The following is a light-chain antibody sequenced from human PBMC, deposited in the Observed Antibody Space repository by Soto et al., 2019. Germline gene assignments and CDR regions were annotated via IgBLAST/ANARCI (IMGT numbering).Light chain of an antibody. J-gene: IGLJ1*01. CDR2: DVS. CDR3: SSYTSTSTLYV. CDR1: SNDIGGYKY. V-gene: IGLV2-14*01. Sequence: QSVLTQPASVSGSPGQSITISCTGTSNDIGGYKYVSWSQQHPGKAPKLIIYDVSNRPSGISNRFSGSKSGNTASLTISGLQAEDEADYYCSSYTSTSTLYVFGTGTKVTVL.